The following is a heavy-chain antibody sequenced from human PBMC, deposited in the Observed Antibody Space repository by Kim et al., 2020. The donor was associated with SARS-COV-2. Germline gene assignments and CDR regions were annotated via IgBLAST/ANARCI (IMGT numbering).Heavy chain of an antibody. CDR2: IFPADSEI. J-gene: IGHJ5*02. V-gene: IGHV5-51*01. CDR1: GYNFTNYW. D-gene: IGHD5-12*01. CDR3: AVGGSESPGP. Sequence: GESLKISCKGSGYNFTNYWITWVRQMPGKGLEWMGTIFPADSEIQSNPSFQGQVSISADSSTATAYLQWATLRASDTAMYYWAVGGSESPGPWGQGTLVTGSS.